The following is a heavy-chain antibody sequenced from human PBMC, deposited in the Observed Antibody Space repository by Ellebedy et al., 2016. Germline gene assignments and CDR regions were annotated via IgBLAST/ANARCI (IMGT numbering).Heavy chain of an antibody. J-gene: IGHJ3*02. CDR2: IYYSGRA. D-gene: IGHD4-17*01. CDR3: ARAVGYGDLHAFDI. CDR1: GGSVDTYY. V-gene: IGHV4-59*08. Sequence: SETLSLTXSVSGGSVDTYYWTWIRQSPGKGLEWIGYIYYSGRANYNPSLKSRLTISVDTSREHFSLNLSSVTAADTAVYYCARAVGYGDLHAFDIWGQGTMVTVSS.